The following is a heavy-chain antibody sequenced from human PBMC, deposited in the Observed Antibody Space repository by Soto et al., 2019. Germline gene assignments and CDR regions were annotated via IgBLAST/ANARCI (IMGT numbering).Heavy chain of an antibody. J-gene: IGHJ4*01. CDR3: GRSSSYGTLDY. Sequence: GGSLRLSCAASGFTFSNAWISWVRQAPGKGLEWVGRSRNKANSYSTEYAASVKGRFTISRDDSKNSVYLQMNSLETEDTAVYYCGRSSSYGTLDYWGHGTLVTVSS. CDR1: GFTFSNAW. V-gene: IGHV3-72*01. D-gene: IGHD3-22*01. CDR2: SRNKANSYST.